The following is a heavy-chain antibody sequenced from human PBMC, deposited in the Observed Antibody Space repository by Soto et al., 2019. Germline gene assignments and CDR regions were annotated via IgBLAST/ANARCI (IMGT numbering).Heavy chain of an antibody. CDR1: GGTFSSYT. D-gene: IGHD3-10*01. V-gene: IGHV1-69*04. CDR2: IIPILGIA. Sequence: SVKVSCKASGGTFSSYTISWVRQAPGQGLEWMGRIIPILGIANYAQKFQGRVTITADKSTSTAYMELSSLRSEDTAVYYCARDSSYTMVRGVIAYGMDVWGQGTTVTVSS. CDR3: ARDSSYTMVRGVIAYGMDV. J-gene: IGHJ6*02.